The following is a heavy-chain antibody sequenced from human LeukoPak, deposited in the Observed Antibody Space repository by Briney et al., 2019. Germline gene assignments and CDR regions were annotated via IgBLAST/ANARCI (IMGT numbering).Heavy chain of an antibody. D-gene: IGHD2-15*01. CDR3: ARHQAGYCSGGTCLDAFDI. Sequence: GGSLRLSCAASGFIVTSNYMCWVRPAPGKGLGWVSAIYRGGNTCYADSVKGRFTISRDNSKNTLYLQMNSLRAEDTAVYYCARHQAGYCSGGTCLDAFDIWGQGTKVTVSS. V-gene: IGHV3-53*01. J-gene: IGHJ3*02. CDR1: GFIVTSNY. CDR2: IYRGGNT.